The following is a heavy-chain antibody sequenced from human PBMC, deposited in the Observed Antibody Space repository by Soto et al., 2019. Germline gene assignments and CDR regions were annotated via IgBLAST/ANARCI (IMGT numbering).Heavy chain of an antibody. J-gene: IGHJ6*02. D-gene: IGHD3-10*01. V-gene: IGHV4-34*01. CDR3: ARVGGYYGSGSYPPHYYYYGMDV. CDR2: INHSGST. CDR1: GGSFSGYY. Sequence: SETLSLTCAVYGGSFSGYYWSWIRQPPGKGLEWIGEINHSGSTNYNPSLKSRVTISVDTSKNQFSLKLSSVTAADTAVYYCARVGGYYGSGSYPPHYYYYGMDVWGQGTTVTVS.